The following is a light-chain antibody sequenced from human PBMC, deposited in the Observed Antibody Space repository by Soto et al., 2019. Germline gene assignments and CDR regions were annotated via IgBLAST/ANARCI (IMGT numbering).Light chain of an antibody. Sequence: QLVLTQPPSASGTPGQRVTVSCSGSSSNIGTNYVYWYQQLPGAAPKLLIQSNRQRPSGVPDRFSGSKSGTSASLAISGLRSEDEADYYCATWDDSLSTPVFGGGTKLTVL. J-gene: IGLJ3*02. CDR1: SSNIGTNY. V-gene: IGLV1-47*02. CDR3: ATWDDSLSTPV. CDR2: SNR.